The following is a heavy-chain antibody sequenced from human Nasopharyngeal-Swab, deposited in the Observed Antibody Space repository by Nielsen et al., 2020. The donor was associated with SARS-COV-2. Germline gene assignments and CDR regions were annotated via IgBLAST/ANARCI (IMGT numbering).Heavy chain of an antibody. CDR2: ISGSGGST. V-gene: IGHV3-23*01. Sequence: GESLKISCAASGFTFSSYAMSWVRQAPGKGLEWVSAISGSGGSTYYADSVKGRFTISRDNSKNTLYLQMNSLRAEDTAVYYCAKDVVRGVRVYWGQGTLVTVSS. CDR3: AKDVVRGVRVY. J-gene: IGHJ4*02. D-gene: IGHD3-10*01. CDR1: GFTFSSYA.